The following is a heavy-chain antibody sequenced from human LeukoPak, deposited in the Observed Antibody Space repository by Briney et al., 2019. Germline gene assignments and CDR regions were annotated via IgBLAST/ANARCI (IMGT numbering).Heavy chain of an antibody. J-gene: IGHJ4*02. D-gene: IGHD3-3*01. CDR1: GFTFSSYA. CDR2: ISGSGGST. V-gene: IGHV3-23*01. CDR3: ATQDHYDFWSGYWPLDY. Sequence: GGSLRLSCAASGFTFSSYAMSWVRQAPGKGLEWVSAISGSGGSTYYADSVKGRFTISRDNSKNTLYLQMSSLRAEDTAVYYCATQDHYDFWSGYWPLDYWGQGTLVTVSS.